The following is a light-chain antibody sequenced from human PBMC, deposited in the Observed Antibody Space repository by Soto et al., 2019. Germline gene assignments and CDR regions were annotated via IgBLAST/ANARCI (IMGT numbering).Light chain of an antibody. CDR1: QDINNY. Sequence: DIQLTQSPSSLSASVGDRVTITCQASQDINNYLNWYQQEPGKAPRLLIHDASKLDRGVPSRFTGSGSGTVFTLSISSLQPEDVATYYCQQYENSPMYNFGQGTKL. J-gene: IGKJ2*01. CDR2: DAS. V-gene: IGKV1-33*01. CDR3: QQYENSPMYN.